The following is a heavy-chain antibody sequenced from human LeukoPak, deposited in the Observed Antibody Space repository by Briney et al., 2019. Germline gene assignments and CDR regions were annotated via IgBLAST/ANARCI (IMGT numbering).Heavy chain of an antibody. Sequence: PSETLSLTCTVSGGSISSSSYYWGWIRQPPGKGLEWIGSIYHSGSTYYNPSLKSRVTISVDTSKNQFSLKLSSVTAADTAVYYCARAVGYCSGGSCYPDAFDIWGQGTMVTVSS. CDR2: IYHSGST. CDR3: ARAVGYCSGGSCYPDAFDI. D-gene: IGHD2-15*01. CDR1: GGSISSSSYY. J-gene: IGHJ3*02. V-gene: IGHV4-39*01.